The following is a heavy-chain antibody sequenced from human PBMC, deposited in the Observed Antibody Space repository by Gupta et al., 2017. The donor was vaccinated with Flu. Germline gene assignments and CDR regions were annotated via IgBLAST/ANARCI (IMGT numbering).Heavy chain of an antibody. V-gene: IGHV3-15*05. CDR3: VTGVIGFKY. D-gene: IGHD2/OR15-2a*01. Sequence: EVRLVEAGGGLVKPGGSLRVSCATSGLTFTNAWMTWVRQAPGKGLEWVGRIKSETEGGTTDIAAPVKGRFRISRDDSKNMVFLQMDSLKIEDTAVYYCVTGVIGFKYWGQGTLVAASS. J-gene: IGHJ4*02. CDR2: IKSETEGGTT. CDR1: GLTFTNAW.